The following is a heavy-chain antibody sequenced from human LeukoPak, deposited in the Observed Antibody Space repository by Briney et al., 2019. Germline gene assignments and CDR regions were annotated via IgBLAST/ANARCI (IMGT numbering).Heavy chain of an antibody. CDR1: GGSFSGYY. CDR3: ARHARDVDIVAPIGIDY. D-gene: IGHD5-12*01. J-gene: IGHJ4*02. CDR2: INHSGST. Sequence: NPSETLSLTCAVYGGSFSGYYWSWVRQPPGKGLEWVGEINHSGSTNYNPSLKSRVTISVDTSKNQFSLKLSSVTAADTAVYYCARHARDVDIVAPIGIDYWGQGTLVTVSS. V-gene: IGHV4-34*01.